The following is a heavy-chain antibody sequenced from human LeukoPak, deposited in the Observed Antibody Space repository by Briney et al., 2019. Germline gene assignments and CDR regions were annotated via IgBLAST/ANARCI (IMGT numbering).Heavy chain of an antibody. Sequence: PGGSLRLSCAASGFTFSSYSMNWVRQAPGKGLVWVSRINSDGSRTSYADSVKGRFTISRDNAKNTLYLQMNSLRAEDTAVYYCAREIFDIYYSFDIWGQGTMVTVSS. CDR1: GFTFSSYS. J-gene: IGHJ3*02. V-gene: IGHV3-74*01. CDR3: AREIFDIYYSFDI. CDR2: INSDGSRT. D-gene: IGHD3-10*01.